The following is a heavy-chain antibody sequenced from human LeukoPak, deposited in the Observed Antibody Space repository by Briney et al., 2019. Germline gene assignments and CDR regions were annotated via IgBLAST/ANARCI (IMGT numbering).Heavy chain of an antibody. CDR1: GFTFSSHS. J-gene: IGHJ6*03. Sequence: GSLRLSCAASGFTFSSHSMNWVRQAPGKELEWVSSISSSSSYIYYADSVKGRFTISRDNAKNSLYLQMNSLRAEDTAVYYCARADAYGNYLHYYYYMDVWGKGTTVTVSS. D-gene: IGHD4-11*01. CDR2: ISSSSSYI. CDR3: ARADAYGNYLHYYYYMDV. V-gene: IGHV3-21*01.